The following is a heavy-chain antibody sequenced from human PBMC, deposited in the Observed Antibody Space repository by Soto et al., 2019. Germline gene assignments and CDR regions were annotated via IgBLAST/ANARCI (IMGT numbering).Heavy chain of an antibody. V-gene: IGHV3-30*18. CDR1: GFTFSSYG. D-gene: IGHD2-15*01. Sequence: QVQLVESGGGVVQPGRSLRLSCAASGFTFSSYGMHWVRQAPGKGLEWVAVISYDGSNKYYADSVKGRFTISRDNSKNTLYLQVNSLRAEDTAVYYCAKDRGRVVVRERAFDIWGQGTMVTVSS. J-gene: IGHJ3*02. CDR3: AKDRGRVVVRERAFDI. CDR2: ISYDGSNK.